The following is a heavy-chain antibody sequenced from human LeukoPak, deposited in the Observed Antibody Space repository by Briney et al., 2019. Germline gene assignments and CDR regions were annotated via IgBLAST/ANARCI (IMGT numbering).Heavy chain of an antibody. CDR1: GFTFSAAW. V-gene: IGHV3-15*01. CDR2: IRSEGGGGTA. D-gene: IGHD1/OR15-1a*01. CDR3: TTDRLEQPARLRTLGYFQH. J-gene: IGHJ1*01. Sequence: GGSRRLSCATSGFTFSAAWMSWVRQAPGKGLEWFGLIRSEGGGGTADYAAPVKGRFTISRDDSKNTLYLQMNSLKTEDTAVYYCTTDRLEQPARLRTLGYFQHWGQGTLVTVSS.